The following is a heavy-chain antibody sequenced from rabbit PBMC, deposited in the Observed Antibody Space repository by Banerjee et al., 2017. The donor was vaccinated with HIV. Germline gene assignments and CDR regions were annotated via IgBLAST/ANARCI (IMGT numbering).Heavy chain of an antibody. D-gene: IGHD2-1*01. CDR2: IYAGGNLA. J-gene: IGHJ4*01. Sequence: QSLEISVGALVLNGASLTLTCTASGLSFSSSYFMCWVRQAPGKGLEWIACIYAGGNLAYYATWAKGRFTISKTSSTTVTLQMTSLTAADTATYFCARDAGDGDYVPYYFNLWGPGTLVTVS. V-gene: IGHV1S40*01. CDR1: GLSFSSSYF. CDR3: ARDAGDGDYVPYYFNL.